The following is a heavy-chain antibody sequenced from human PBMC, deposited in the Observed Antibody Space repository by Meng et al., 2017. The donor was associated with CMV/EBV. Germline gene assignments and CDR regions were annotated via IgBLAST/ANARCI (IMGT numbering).Heavy chain of an antibody. V-gene: IGHV4-39*07. CDR2: IYYSGST. CDR3: ASIVGAQDY. D-gene: IGHD1-26*01. J-gene: IGHJ4*02. CDR1: GGSISSSSYY. Sequence: GTGLVKPSETLSLTCTFSGGSISSSSYYWGWIRQPPGKGLEWIGSIYYSGSTYYNPSLKSRVTISVDTSKNQFSLKLSSVTAADTAVYYCASIVGAQDYWGQGTLVTVSS.